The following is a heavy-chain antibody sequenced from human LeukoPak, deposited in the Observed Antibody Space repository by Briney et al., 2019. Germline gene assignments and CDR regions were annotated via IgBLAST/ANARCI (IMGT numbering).Heavy chain of an antibody. Sequence: GGSLRLSCAASGFTFSSYSMNWVRQAPGKGLEWVSSISSSSYIYYADSVKGRFTISRDNAKNSLYLQMNSLRAEDTAVYYCARDIAVGGSWFDPWGRGTLVTVSS. CDR3: ARDIAVGGSWFDP. V-gene: IGHV3-21*01. J-gene: IGHJ5*02. D-gene: IGHD6-19*01. CDR1: GFTFSSYS. CDR2: ISSSSYI.